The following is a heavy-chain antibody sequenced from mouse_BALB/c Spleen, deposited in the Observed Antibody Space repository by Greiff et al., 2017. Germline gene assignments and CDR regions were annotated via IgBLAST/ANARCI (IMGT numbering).Heavy chain of an antibody. D-gene: IGHD1-3*01. CDR1: GYAFTNYL. CDR3: ARYDNYGFAY. V-gene: IGHV1-54*01. Sequence: QVQLQQSGAELVRPGTSVKVSCKASGYAFTNYLIEWVKQRPGQGLEWIGVINPGSGGTNYNEKFKGKATLTADKSSSTAYMQLSSLTSDDSAVYFCARYDNYGFAYWGQGTLVTVSA. CDR2: INPGSGGT. J-gene: IGHJ3*01.